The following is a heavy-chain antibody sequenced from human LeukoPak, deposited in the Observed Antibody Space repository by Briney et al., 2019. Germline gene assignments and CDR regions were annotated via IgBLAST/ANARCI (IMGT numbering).Heavy chain of an antibody. V-gene: IGHV1-18*01. D-gene: IGHD6-25*01. CDR1: GYTFASYG. J-gene: IGHJ5*02. CDR2: ISAYNGNT. Sequence: EASVKVSCKASGYTFASYGISWVRQAPGQGLEWMGWISAYNGNTNYAQKLQGRVTMTTDTSTSTAYMELGSLRSDGTAVYYCARDPKNSGWFDPWGQGTLVTVSS. CDR3: ARDPKNSGWFDP.